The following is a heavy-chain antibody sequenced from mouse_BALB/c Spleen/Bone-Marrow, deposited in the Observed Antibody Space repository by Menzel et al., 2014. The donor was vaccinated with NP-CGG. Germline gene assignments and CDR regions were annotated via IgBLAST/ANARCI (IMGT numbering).Heavy chain of an antibody. D-gene: IGHD1-1*01. V-gene: IGHV14-3*02. CDR1: GFNIKDTY. Sequence: EVKLMESGAALVKPGASVKLSCTASGFNIKDTYIHWVKQRPEQGLEWIGRIDPANGNTKYDPKFQGKATITADTSSNTAYLQLSSLTSEDTAVYYCARRLRSAMDYWGQGTSVTVSS. CDR3: ARRLRSAMDY. J-gene: IGHJ4*01. CDR2: IDPANGNT.